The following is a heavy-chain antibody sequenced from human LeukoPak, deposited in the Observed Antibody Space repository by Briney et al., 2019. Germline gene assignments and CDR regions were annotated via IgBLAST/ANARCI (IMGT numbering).Heavy chain of an antibody. CDR1: GGSISSGGYS. Sequence: PSETLSLTCAVSGGSISSGGYSWSWIRQPPGKGLEWIGYIYHSGSTYYNPSLKSRVTISVDRSKNQFSLKLSSVTAADTAVYYCARAQTMVRGVTYWYFDLWGRGTLFTVSS. CDR3: ARAQTMVRGVTYWYFDL. J-gene: IGHJ2*01. CDR2: IYHSGST. V-gene: IGHV4-30-2*01. D-gene: IGHD3-10*01.